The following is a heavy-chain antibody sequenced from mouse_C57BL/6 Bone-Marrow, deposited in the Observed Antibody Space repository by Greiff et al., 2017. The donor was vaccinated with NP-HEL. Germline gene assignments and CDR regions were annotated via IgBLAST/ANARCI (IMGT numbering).Heavy chain of an antibody. D-gene: IGHD3-2*02. V-gene: IGHV5-6*01. CDR2: ISSGGSYT. J-gene: IGHJ2*01. Sequence: VQLKESGGDLVKPGGSLKLSCAASGFTFSSYGMSWVRQTPDKRLEWVATISSGGSYTYYPDSVKGRFTISRDNAKNTLYLQMSSLKSEDTAMYYCARQHSSGYEDYWGQGTTLTVSS. CDR1: GFTFSSYG. CDR3: ARQHSSGYEDY.